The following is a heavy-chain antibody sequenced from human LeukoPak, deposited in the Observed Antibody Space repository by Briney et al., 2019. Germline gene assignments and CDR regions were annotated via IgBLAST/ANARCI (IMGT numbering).Heavy chain of an antibody. CDR2: SSNDENKQ. CDR3: ARDSWGMDV. V-gene: IGHV3-30*09. CDR1: GFTFGDFS. Sequence: ARSLRLSCVAAGFTFGDFSLHWVRQAPGKGLEWIAISSNDENKQYYAGSVKGRFAVTRDNSKNTLYLQMNSLTTDDTAVYYCARDSWGMDVWGQGTTVAVSS. J-gene: IGHJ6*02.